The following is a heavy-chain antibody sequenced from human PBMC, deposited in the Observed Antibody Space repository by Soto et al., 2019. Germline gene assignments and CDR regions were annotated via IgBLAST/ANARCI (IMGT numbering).Heavy chain of an antibody. D-gene: IGHD6-13*01. CDR1: GFTFNAGW. Sequence: GGSLRLSCAASGFTFNAGWMSWVRQAPGKGLEWVGRIKSKTDGGTTDFAAPVKGRFTISRDDSKNTVYLQMNSLKIEDTAVYYCTTGLAAAGTNYWGQGTLVTASS. J-gene: IGHJ4*02. CDR2: IKSKTDGGTT. V-gene: IGHV3-15*01. CDR3: TTGLAAAGTNY.